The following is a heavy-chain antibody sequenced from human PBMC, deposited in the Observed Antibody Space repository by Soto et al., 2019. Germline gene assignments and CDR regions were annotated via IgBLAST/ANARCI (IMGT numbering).Heavy chain of an antibody. V-gene: IGHV3-23*01. Sequence: GGSLRLSCTASGFTFGDYAMSWFRQAPGKGLEWVSGISGSGSSIYYADSVKGRFTISRDNSKNTLYLQMNSLRAEDTAVYYCAKGGDSSSWKNWFDPWGQGTLVTVSS. J-gene: IGHJ5*02. CDR2: ISGSGSSI. CDR3: AKGGDSSSWKNWFDP. CDR1: GFTFGDYA. D-gene: IGHD6-13*01.